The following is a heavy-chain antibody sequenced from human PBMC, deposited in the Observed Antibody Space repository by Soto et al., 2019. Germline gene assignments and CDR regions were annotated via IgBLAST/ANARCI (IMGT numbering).Heavy chain of an antibody. CDR1: GFTFSSYA. Sequence: GGSLRLSCAASGFTFSSYAMSWVRQAPGKGLEWVSAISGSGGSTYYADSVKGRFTISRDNSKNTLYLQMNSLRAEDTAVYYCAKDRGVVVPAAMLIYYYYGMDVWGQGTTVTVSS. CDR3: AKDRGVVVPAAMLIYYYYGMDV. J-gene: IGHJ6*02. D-gene: IGHD2-2*01. V-gene: IGHV3-23*01. CDR2: ISGSGGST.